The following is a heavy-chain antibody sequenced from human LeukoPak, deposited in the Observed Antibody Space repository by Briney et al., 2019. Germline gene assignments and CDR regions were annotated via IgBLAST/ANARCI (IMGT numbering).Heavy chain of an antibody. CDR1: GGSIRSYL. CDR3: ARRVEYNYGFRFDP. Sequence: EPSETLSLTCTVSGGSIRSYLWNWIRQPAGKGLEWIGHIYSSDNTSYNPSLKSRVTMSVDTPKNQFSLKLTSVTAADTAVYYCARRVEYNYGFRFDPWGQGTLVTVSS. J-gene: IGHJ5*02. V-gene: IGHV4-4*07. CDR2: IYSSDNT. D-gene: IGHD5-18*01.